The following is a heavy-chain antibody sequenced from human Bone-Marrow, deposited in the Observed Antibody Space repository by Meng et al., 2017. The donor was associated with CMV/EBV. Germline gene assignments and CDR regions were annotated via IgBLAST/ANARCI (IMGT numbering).Heavy chain of an antibody. Sequence: ASVKVSCKTSGYTFTNYGVSWVRQAPGEGLEWMGWISTDNGNTKFAQKFQGRVTMTADTSTSTAYMELRSLRSDDTAVYYCARDPYRVAAPEYFHHWGQGALVTASS. CDR1: GYTFTNYG. D-gene: IGHD2-15*01. CDR2: ISTDNGNT. CDR3: ARDPYRVAAPEYFHH. J-gene: IGHJ1*01. V-gene: IGHV1-18*01.